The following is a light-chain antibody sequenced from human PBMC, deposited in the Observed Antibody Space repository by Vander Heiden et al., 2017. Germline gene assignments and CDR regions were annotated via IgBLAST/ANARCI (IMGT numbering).Light chain of an antibody. CDR3: QQYDNLLFT. Sequence: IQLTHSPSSLSASVGDRVTITCQSSQDISNYLNWYQQKPGKAPKLLIYDASNLETGVPSRFSGSGSGTDFTFTISSRQPEDIATYYCQQYDNLLFTFGPGTKVDIK. J-gene: IGKJ3*01. CDR2: DAS. CDR1: QDISNY. V-gene: IGKV1-33*01.